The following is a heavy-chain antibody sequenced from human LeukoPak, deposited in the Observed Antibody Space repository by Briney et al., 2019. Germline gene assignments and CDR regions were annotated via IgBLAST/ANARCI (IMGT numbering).Heavy chain of an antibody. CDR2: ISSSSTYI. CDR1: GFTFSSYS. D-gene: IGHD5-24*01. Sequence: PGGSLRLSCAASGFTFSSYSMNWVRQAPGKGLEWVSSISSSSTYIYYADSLKGRFTISRDNAKNSLYLQMNSLRAEDTAVYYCARSMGRWLQNAFDYWGQGTLVTVSS. J-gene: IGHJ4*02. V-gene: IGHV3-21*01. CDR3: ARSMGRWLQNAFDY.